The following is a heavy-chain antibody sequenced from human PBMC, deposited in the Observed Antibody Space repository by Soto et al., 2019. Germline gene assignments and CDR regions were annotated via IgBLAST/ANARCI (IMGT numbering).Heavy chain of an antibody. Sequence: EVQLLESGGGLVQPGGSLRLSCAASGFTFSSYAMSWVRQAPGKGLEWVSAISGSGGSTYYADSVKGRFTISRDNSKNTLYLQMNSLRAEDTAVYYCAKPDDSSGYYYVPAFDIWGQGTMVTVSS. CDR1: GFTFSSYA. D-gene: IGHD3-22*01. V-gene: IGHV3-23*01. CDR2: ISGSGGST. J-gene: IGHJ3*02. CDR3: AKPDDSSGYYYVPAFDI.